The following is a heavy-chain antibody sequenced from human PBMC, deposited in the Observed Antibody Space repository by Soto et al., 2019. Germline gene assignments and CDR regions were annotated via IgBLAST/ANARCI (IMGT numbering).Heavy chain of an antibody. Sequence: SETLSLTCTVSGGSISGGGYYWSWIRQHPGKGLEWIGYIYYSGSTYYNPSLKSRVTISVDKSKNQFSLKLSSVTAADTAVYYCARDQLEGNWFDPWGQGTLVTVSS. CDR2: IYYSGST. CDR3: ARDQLEGNWFDP. CDR1: GGSISGGGYY. V-gene: IGHV4-31*03. D-gene: IGHD1-1*01. J-gene: IGHJ5*02.